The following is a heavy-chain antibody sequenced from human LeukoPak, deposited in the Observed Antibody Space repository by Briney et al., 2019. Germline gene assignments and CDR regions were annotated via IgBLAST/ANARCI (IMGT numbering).Heavy chain of an antibody. Sequence: GGSLRLSCAASGFTFSNAWMSWVRQAPGKGLEWVGRIKSETEGGTTDYAAPVKGRFTISRDDSKNTLYLQMNSLRGEDTAVYYCAKDASMRYYYYMDVWGKGTTVTVSS. CDR1: GFTFSNAW. V-gene: IGHV3-15*01. J-gene: IGHJ6*03. CDR2: IKSETEGGTT. CDR3: AKDASMRYYYYMDV.